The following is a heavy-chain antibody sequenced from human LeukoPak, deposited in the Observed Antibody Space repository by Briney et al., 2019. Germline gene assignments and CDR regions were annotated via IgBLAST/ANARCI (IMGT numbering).Heavy chain of an antibody. J-gene: IGHJ2*01. CDR2: IYHSGST. V-gene: IGHV4-30-2*01. Sequence: SETLSLTCAVSGGSISSGGYSWSWIRQPPGKGLEWIGYIYHSGSTYYNPSLKSRVTISVDRSKNQFSLKLSSVTAADTAMYYCARTPAGYFDLWGRGTLVTVSS. CDR1: GGSISSGGYS. D-gene: IGHD2-2*01. CDR3: ARTPAGYFDL.